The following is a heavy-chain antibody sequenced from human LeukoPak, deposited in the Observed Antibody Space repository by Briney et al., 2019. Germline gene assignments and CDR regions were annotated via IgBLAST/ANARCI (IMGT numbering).Heavy chain of an antibody. D-gene: IGHD6-19*01. CDR1: GYTFTSYD. Sequence: GASVKDSCKTCGYTFTSYDINWVRQATGQGREWMGWMNSNRGNTGYAQKFQGKVNMTRDISISTAYMELSSLRSEDTAVYYCARCNITVAGIQTYNWFDPWGQGTLVTVSS. CDR3: ARCNITVAGIQTYNWFDP. J-gene: IGHJ5*02. CDR2: MNSNRGNT. V-gene: IGHV1-8*01.